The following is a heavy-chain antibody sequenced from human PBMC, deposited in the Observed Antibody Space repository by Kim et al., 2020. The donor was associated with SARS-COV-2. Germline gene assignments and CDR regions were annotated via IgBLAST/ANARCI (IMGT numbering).Heavy chain of an antibody. J-gene: IGHJ6*02. CDR2: INHSGST. CDR3: ARGIGGRFLEWLLTGDYGMDV. Sequence: SETLSLTCAVYGGSFSGYYWSWIRQPPGKGLEWIGEINHSGSTNYNPSLKSRVTISVDTSKNQFSLKLSSVTAADTAVYYCARGIGGRFLEWLLTGDYGMDVWGQGTTVTVSS. CDR1: GGSFSGYY. D-gene: IGHD3-3*01. V-gene: IGHV4-34*01.